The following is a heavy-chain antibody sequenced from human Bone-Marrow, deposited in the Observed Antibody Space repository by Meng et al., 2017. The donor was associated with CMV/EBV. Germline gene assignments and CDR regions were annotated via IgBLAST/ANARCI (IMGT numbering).Heavy chain of an antibody. CDR3: AREVSSSSFWSPLYGMDV. CDR1: GFTFSSYS. J-gene: IGHJ6*02. V-gene: IGHV3-21*01. Sequence: GESLKISCAASGFTFSSYSMNWVRQAPGKGLEWVSSISSSSSYIYYADSVKGRFTISRDNAKNSLYLQMNSLRAEDTAVYYCAREVSSSSFWSPLYGMDVCGQGTTVTVSS. CDR2: ISSSSSYI. D-gene: IGHD6-6*01.